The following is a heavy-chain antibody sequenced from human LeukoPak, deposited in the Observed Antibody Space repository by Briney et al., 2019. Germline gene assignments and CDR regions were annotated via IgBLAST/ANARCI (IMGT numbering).Heavy chain of an antibody. J-gene: IGHJ5*02. D-gene: IGHD6-13*01. CDR3: ARAKRSIAAAGTGRGWFDP. CDR2: IYYSGST. Sequence: SETLSLTCTVSGGSISSYYWSWIQQPPGKGLEWIGYIYYSGSTNYNPSLKSRVTISVDTSKNQFSLKLSSVTAADTAVYYCARAKRSIAAAGTGRGWFDPWGQGTLVTVSS. CDR1: GGSISSYY. V-gene: IGHV4-59*08.